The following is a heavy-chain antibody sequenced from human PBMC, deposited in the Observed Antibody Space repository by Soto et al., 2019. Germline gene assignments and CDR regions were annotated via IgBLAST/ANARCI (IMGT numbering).Heavy chain of an antibody. J-gene: IGHJ4*02. D-gene: IGHD6-19*01. Sequence: QVQLVESGGGVVQPGRSLRLSCAASGFTFSSYGMHWVRQAPGKGLEWVAVIWYDGSNKYYADSVKGRFTTSRDNPKNTLYLTMNSVRAEETAVYYCARDCAGYSSGWYQRGGFDYWGQGTLVTVSS. V-gene: IGHV3-33*01. CDR1: GFTFSSYG. CDR2: IWYDGSNK. CDR3: ARDCAGYSSGWYQRGGFDY.